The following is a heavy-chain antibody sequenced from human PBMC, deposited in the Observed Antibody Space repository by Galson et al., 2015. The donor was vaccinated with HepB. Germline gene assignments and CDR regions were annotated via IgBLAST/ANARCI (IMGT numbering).Heavy chain of an antibody. Sequence: ETLSLTCGVSSGSFTNYDWNWVRQAPGKGPEWIGEVNRGGSANVNPSLQSRVTITRDTSKSQLSLRLSSITAADTAMYYCVAGPFGPRFQFWYSPVYLQHWGRGTQVIVSS. CDR3: VAGPFGPRFQFWYSPVYLQH. V-gene: IGHV4-34*01. J-gene: IGHJ1*01. CDR2: VNRGGSA. CDR1: SGSFTNYD. D-gene: IGHD2-21*01.